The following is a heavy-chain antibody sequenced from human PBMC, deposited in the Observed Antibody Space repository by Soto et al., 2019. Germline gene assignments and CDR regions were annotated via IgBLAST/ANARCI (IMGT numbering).Heavy chain of an antibody. J-gene: IGHJ4*02. Sequence: EVQMVESGGGVVQPGGSLRLSCAASGFSVTNNYMNWVRQAPGKGLEWVSIIDIGGNTYYADSVKDRFTISRDDSKNTLYLPMDSLRPQATAVYFCARGRWITPYLCRAPSFPYWAQGTLVTFS. V-gene: IGHV3-66*01. CDR2: IDIGGNT. CDR3: ARGRWITPYLCRAPSFPY. D-gene: IGHD3-16*01. CDR1: GFSVTNNY.